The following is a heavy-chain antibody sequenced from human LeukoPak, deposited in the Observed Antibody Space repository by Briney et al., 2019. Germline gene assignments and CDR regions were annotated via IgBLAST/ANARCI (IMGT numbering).Heavy chain of an antibody. D-gene: IGHD3-10*01. CDR2: INPNSGGT. Sequence: ASVKVSCKASGYTFTGYYMHWVRQAPGQGLEWMGWINPNSGGTNYAQKFQGRVTMTRDTSISTAYMELSRLRSDDTAVYYCASTDWITMVRGVNFASWGQGTLVTVSS. J-gene: IGHJ4*02. CDR3: ASTDWITMVRGVNFAS. V-gene: IGHV1-2*02. CDR1: GYTFTGYY.